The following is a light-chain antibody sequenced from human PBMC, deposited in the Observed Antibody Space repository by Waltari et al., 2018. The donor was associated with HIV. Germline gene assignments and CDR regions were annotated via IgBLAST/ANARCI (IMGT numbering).Light chain of an antibody. V-gene: IGKV1-12*01. CDR2: ASS. CDR1: QDINTR. Sequence: IHLTQSPPSLSASVGDRVTITCRASQDINTRLAWYQQKPGKAPNLVIYASSRLQSGVPSRFSGSGSGTFFTLTIDDFQTDDSATYYCQHGSDFPLSFGGGTKVEI. J-gene: IGKJ4*01. CDR3: QHGSDFPLS.